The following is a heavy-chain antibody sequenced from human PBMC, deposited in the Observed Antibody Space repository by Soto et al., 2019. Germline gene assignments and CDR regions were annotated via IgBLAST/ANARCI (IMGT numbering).Heavy chain of an antibody. D-gene: IGHD2-2*01. CDR3: ARVKGGNCSNRNSCYADL. Sequence: EVQLVESGGGLVQPGGSLRLSCAASAFTFSSYGMNWVRQAPGKGLEWVSYISGGGGTISYADSVKGRFTISRDNAKNSLYLQMNSLRAEDTAVYYCARVKGGNCSNRNSCYADLWGQGTLVTVSS. V-gene: IGHV3-48*01. CDR2: ISGGGGTI. CDR1: AFTFSSYG. J-gene: IGHJ4*02.